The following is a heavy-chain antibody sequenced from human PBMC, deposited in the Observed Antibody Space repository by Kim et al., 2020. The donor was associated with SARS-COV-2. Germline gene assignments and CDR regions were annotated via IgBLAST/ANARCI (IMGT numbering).Heavy chain of an antibody. CDR1: GYSFTSYW. J-gene: IGHJ6*02. CDR3: ATTSAAIKGYYYGMDV. D-gene: IGHD2-2*01. V-gene: IGHV5-10-1*01. Sequence: GESLKISCKGSGYSFTSYWISWVRQMPGKGLEWMGRIDPSDSYTNYSPSFQGHVTISADKSISTAYLQWSSLKASDTAMYYCATTSAAIKGYYYGMDVWGQGTTVTVSS. CDR2: IDPSDSYT.